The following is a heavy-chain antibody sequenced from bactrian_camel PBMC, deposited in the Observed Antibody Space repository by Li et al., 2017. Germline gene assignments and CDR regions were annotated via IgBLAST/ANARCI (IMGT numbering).Heavy chain of an antibody. CDR1: GYTYSTFC. V-gene: IGHV3S26*01. CDR3: AAYRGMGWTCPLVNTGDYAF. D-gene: IGHD5*01. CDR2: IYSGGIT. J-gene: IGHJ4*01. Sequence: VESGGGSVQAGGSLRLSCAASGYTYSTFCMGWFRQAPGKEREGVAVIYSGGITRYADSVKGRFTISKDNAKNTLYLQMNSLKPEDTAVYYCAAYRGMGWTCPLVNTGDYAFLGEGTQVTVS.